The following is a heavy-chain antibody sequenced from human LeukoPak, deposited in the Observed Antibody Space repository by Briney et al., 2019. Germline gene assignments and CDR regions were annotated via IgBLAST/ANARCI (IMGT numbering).Heavy chain of an antibody. D-gene: IGHD3-16*01. CDR3: AREMRRGLSFDY. J-gene: IGHJ4*02. CDR1: GFTFSSYS. CDR2: ISSSSSYI. Sequence: GGSLRLSCAASGFTFSSYSMNWVRQDPGKGLEWVSSISSSSSYIYYADSVKGRFTISRDNAKNSLYLQMNSLRAEDTAVYYCAREMRRGLSFDYWGQGTLVTVSS. V-gene: IGHV3-21*01.